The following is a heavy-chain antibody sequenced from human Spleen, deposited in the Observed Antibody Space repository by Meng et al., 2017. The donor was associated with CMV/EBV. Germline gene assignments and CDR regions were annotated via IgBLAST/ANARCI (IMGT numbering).Heavy chain of an antibody. D-gene: IGHD3-10*01. J-gene: IGHJ5*02. V-gene: IGHV3-30-3*01. CDR2: ISYDGSNK. CDR1: EFTFSSFA. CDR3: ARDYYGSGQLDP. Sequence: GESLKISCVGSEFTFSSFAMGWVRQAPGKGLEWVAVISYDGSNKYYADSVKGRFTISRDNSKNTLYLQMNSLRAEDTAVYYCARDYYGSGQLDPWGQGTLVTVSS.